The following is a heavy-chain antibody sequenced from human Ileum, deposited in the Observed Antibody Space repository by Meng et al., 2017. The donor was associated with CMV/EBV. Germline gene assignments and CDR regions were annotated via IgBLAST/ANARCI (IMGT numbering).Heavy chain of an antibody. V-gene: IGHV3-74*01. Sequence: EVNLVESGVGLVQPGGFLILTGAASGFTFSTYWMHWVRQPPGKGLVWVSRINTDGTTINYADSVKGRFTISRDNAENTLYLQMNSLSAEDTAAYYCVRSSSTWHTPPFDFWGQGALVTVSS. CDR1: GFTFSTYW. CDR3: VRSSSTWHTPPFDF. CDR2: INTDGTTI. J-gene: IGHJ4*02. D-gene: IGHD2-2*01.